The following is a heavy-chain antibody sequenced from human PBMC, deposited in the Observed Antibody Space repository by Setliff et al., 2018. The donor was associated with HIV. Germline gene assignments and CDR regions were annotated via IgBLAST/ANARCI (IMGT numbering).Heavy chain of an antibody. CDR3: ARVGPFAFDSSGYAEF. CDR2: ISAFNGNT. Sequence: GASVKVSCKASGGSFNTYGIHWVRQAPGQGLEWVAWISAFNGNTNYAQRLQGRVTLTTGTSTSTAYMGLRSLRSDDTAVYFCARVGPFAFDSSGYAEFWGQGTLVTV. J-gene: IGHJ4*02. V-gene: IGHV1-18*01. CDR1: GGSFNTYG. D-gene: IGHD3-22*01.